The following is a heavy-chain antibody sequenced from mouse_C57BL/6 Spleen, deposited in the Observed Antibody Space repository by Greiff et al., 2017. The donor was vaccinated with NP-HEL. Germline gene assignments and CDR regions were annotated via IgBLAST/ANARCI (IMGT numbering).Heavy chain of an antibody. CDR3: ASDYSNYWYFDV. J-gene: IGHJ1*03. V-gene: IGHV5-4*03. CDR2: ISDGGSYT. D-gene: IGHD2-5*01. Sequence: EVKLMESGGGLVKPGGSLKLSCAASGFTFSSYAMSWVRQTPEKRLEWVATISDGGSYTYYPDNVKGRFTISRDNAKNNLYLQMSHLKSEDTAMYYCASDYSNYWYFDVWGTGTTVTVSS. CDR1: GFTFSSYA.